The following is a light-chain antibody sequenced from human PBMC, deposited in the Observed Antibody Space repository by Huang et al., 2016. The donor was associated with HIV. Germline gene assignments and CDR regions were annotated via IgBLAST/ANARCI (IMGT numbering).Light chain of an antibody. Sequence: EIVLTQSPATLSLFPGERATLACRASQSISSYLAWYQQKPGQAPRLLIDDASNRATGVPARFSGSGSGTDFTLTISSLEPEDFAVYYCQQRSNWPPEGTFGQGTKVEIK. CDR3: QQRSNWPPEGT. CDR1: QSISSY. CDR2: DAS. V-gene: IGKV3-11*01. J-gene: IGKJ1*01.